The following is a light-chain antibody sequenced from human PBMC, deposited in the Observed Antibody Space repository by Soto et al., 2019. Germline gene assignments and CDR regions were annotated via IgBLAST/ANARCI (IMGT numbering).Light chain of an antibody. CDR3: QQYESFPWT. CDR2: KAS. CDR1: QSISNW. V-gene: IGKV1-5*03. Sequence: DIQMTQSPSTLSASVGDRVTITCRASQSISNWLAWYQLKPGKAPKLLIYKASSLESGVPSRFSGSGSGTEFTLTIISLQPDDFATYYCQQYESFPWTFDEGTKVEVK. J-gene: IGKJ1*01.